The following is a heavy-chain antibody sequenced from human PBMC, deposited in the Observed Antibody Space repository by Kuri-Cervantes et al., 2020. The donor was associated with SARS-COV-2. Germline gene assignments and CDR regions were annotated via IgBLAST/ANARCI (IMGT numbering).Heavy chain of an antibody. CDR2: ISSSSSYI. Sequence: GESLKISCAASGFTFSSYSMNWVRQAPGKGLEWVSSISSSSSYIYYADSVKGRLTISRDNAKNSLYLQMNSLRAEDTAVYYCARGNNWNVYDPTYFDYWGQGTLVTVSS. V-gene: IGHV3-21*01. CDR1: GFTFSSYS. J-gene: IGHJ4*02. CDR3: ARGNNWNVYDPTYFDY. D-gene: IGHD1-20*01.